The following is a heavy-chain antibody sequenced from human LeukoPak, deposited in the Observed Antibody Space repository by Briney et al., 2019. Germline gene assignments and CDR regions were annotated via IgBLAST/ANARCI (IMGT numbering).Heavy chain of an antibody. J-gene: IGHJ4*02. Sequence: GGSLRLSCAASGFTFSSYSMNWVRQAPGKGLEWVSSISSSSSYIYYADSVKGRSTISRDNAKNSLYLQMNSLRAEDTAVYYCARGDIVVVPAAFWGQGTLVTVSS. CDR2: ISSSSSYI. D-gene: IGHD2-2*01. CDR1: GFTFSSYS. V-gene: IGHV3-21*01. CDR3: ARGDIVVVPAAF.